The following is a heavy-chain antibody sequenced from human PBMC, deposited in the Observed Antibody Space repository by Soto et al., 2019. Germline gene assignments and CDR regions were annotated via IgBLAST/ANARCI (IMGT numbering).Heavy chain of an antibody. D-gene: IGHD3-3*01. J-gene: IGHJ6*02. CDR2: MNPNSGNT. V-gene: IGHV1-8*01. CDR1: GYTFTIYD. CDR3: AREGAIFVALDV. Sequence: ASVKVSCKASGYTFTIYDINWVRQATGQGLEWMGWMNPNSGNTGYAQKFQGRVTMTRNTSISTAYMELSSLRSEDTAVYYCAREGAIFVALDVWGQGTTVTVSS.